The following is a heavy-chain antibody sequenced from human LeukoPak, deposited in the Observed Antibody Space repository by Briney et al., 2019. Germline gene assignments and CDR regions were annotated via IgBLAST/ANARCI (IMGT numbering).Heavy chain of an antibody. CDR3: AKFNCSSTSCYVDY. V-gene: IGHV3-30*18. CDR1: GITFSSYG. J-gene: IGHJ4*02. Sequence: PGGSLRLSCAVSGITFSSYGMHWVRQAPGKGLEWVAVISYDGSNKYYADSVKGRFTISRDNSKNTLYLQMNSLRAEDTAVYYCAKFNCSSTSCYVDYWGQGTLVTVSS. CDR2: ISYDGSNK. D-gene: IGHD2-2*01.